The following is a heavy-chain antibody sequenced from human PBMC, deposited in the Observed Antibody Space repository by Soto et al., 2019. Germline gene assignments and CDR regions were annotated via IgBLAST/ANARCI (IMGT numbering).Heavy chain of an antibody. J-gene: IGHJ6*02. CDR1: DNTFRYYG. CDR3: AATGGHYFGLDV. V-gene: IGHV1-18*01. Sequence: QAQLVQSGSEVKRRGASVKVSCRSSDNTFRYYGIIWVRQTPGQGLEWLGWISGYNANTRDAQKFQDRVTMTADTSTTTAYLKVRSLTSDDSSTYFCAATGGHYFGLDVWGQGTTVTVSS. D-gene: IGHD2-8*02. CDR2: ISGYNANT.